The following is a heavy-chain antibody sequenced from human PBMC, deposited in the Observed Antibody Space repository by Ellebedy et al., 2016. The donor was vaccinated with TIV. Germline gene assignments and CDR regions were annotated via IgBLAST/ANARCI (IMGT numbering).Heavy chain of an antibody. CDR1: GFTFNDYP. CDR3: ASSPSQGY. CDR2: IYSGGNT. Sequence: GESLKISCAASGFTFNDYPMTWVRQAPGKGLEWVSVIYSGGNTFYAESVKGRFTISRDSSQNTLYLQMDSLRAEDTAVYYCASSPSQGYWGQGTLVTVSS. J-gene: IGHJ4*02. V-gene: IGHV3-53*01.